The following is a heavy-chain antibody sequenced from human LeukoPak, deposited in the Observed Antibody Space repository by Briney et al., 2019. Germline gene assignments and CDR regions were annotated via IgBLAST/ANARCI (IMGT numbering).Heavy chain of an antibody. CDR3: AKDPGSGYFDY. J-gene: IGHJ4*02. D-gene: IGHD1-1*01. Sequence: PGGSLRLSCAASGFTFSSYGMHWVRQAPGKGLEWVADIWYDGSNKYYADSVKGRFTISRDNSKNTLYLQMNSLRAEDTAVYYCAKDPGSGYFDYWGQGTLVTVSS. CDR1: GFTFSSYG. V-gene: IGHV3-33*06. CDR2: IWYDGSNK.